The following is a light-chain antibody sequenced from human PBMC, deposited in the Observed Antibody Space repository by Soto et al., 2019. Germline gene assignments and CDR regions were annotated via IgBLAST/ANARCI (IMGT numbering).Light chain of an antibody. CDR3: QQYDNVPPLFT. Sequence: DIQMTQSPSSLSASVGDKVTITCQATQDISNYLNWYQQKPGKAPKLLMYDASNLETVVASRFSGSGSGTNFTLTINRLQPEDIATYYCQQYDNVPPLFTFGPGTKVDIK. CDR1: QDISNY. J-gene: IGKJ3*01. CDR2: DAS. V-gene: IGKV1-33*01.